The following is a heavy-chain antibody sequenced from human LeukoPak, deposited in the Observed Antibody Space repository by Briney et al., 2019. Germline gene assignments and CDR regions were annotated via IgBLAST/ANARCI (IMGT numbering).Heavy chain of an antibody. CDR2: INPNSGGT. CDR1: GYTFTDYY. J-gene: IGHJ4*02. V-gene: IGHV1-2*06. Sequence: ASVKVSCRASGYTFTDYYVHWVRQAPGQGLEWMGRINPNSGGTNFAQKFQGRVTMARDTSIGTAYMELSRLRSDDTAVYYCAVRSYSSPFDYWGQGTLVTVSS. CDR3: AVRSYSSPFDY. D-gene: IGHD1-26*01.